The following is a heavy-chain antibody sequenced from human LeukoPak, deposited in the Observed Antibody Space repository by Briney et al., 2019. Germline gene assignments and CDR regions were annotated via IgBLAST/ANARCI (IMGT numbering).Heavy chain of an antibody. CDR2: IYYNGSA. V-gene: IGHV4-59*01. Sequence: PSETLSLTCNVSGGSITTYHWSWIRQFPGKGLEWIGFIYYNGSANYNPSLKSRVTISVDTSKNQFSLKLSSVTAADTAVYYCARGVYIAAAQYGYWGQGTLVTVSS. D-gene: IGHD6-13*01. J-gene: IGHJ4*02. CDR1: GGSITTYH. CDR3: ARGVYIAAAQYGY.